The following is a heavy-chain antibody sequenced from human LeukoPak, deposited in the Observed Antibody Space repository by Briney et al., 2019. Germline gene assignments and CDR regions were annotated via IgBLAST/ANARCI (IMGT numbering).Heavy chain of an antibody. D-gene: IGHD3-3*01. CDR2: IRYDGSNK. J-gene: IGHJ4*02. V-gene: IGHV3-30*02. CDR1: GFTFSSYG. CDR3: AKGPLSGFQGYDY. Sequence: GGSLRLSCAASGFTFSSYGMHWVRQAPGKGLEWVAFIRYDGSNKYYADSVKGRFTISRDNSKNTLYLQMNSLRAEDTAVYYCAKGPLSGFQGYDYWGQGTLVTVSS.